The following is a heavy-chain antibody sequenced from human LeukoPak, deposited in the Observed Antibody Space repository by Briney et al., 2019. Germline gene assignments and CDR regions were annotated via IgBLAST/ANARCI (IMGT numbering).Heavy chain of an antibody. CDR1: GGSISSSSYY. Sequence: PSETLSLTCTVSGGSISSSSYYWGWIRQPPGKGLEWIGSIYYSGSTYYNPSLKSRVTISVDTSKNQFSLKLSSVTAADTAVYYCARHGPCITGITCYFDYWGQGTLVTVSS. V-gene: IGHV4-39*01. CDR2: IYYSGST. CDR3: ARHGPCITGITCYFDY. J-gene: IGHJ4*02. D-gene: IGHD1-7*01.